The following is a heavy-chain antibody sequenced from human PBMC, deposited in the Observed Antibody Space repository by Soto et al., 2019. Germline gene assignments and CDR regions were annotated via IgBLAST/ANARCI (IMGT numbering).Heavy chain of an antibody. CDR2: IYYSGST. V-gene: IGHV4-61*01. D-gene: IGHD5-18*01. J-gene: IGHJ4*02. CDR3: ARYAMAPYYFDY. CDR1: EGSIRSGSDC. Sequence: TVAEGSIRSGSDCWIWNQQPPGKGLEWIGYIYYSGSTNYNPSLKSRVTISVDTSKNQFSLKLSSVTAADTAVYYCARYAMAPYYFDYWGQGTLVTVSS.